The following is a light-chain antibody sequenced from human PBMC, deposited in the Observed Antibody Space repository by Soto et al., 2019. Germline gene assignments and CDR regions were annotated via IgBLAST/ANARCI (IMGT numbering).Light chain of an antibody. J-gene: IGLJ1*01. Sequence: QSALTQPRSVSGSPGQSVTISCTETSSDVGGYNYVYWYQQHPGKAPKLMIYDVGKRPSGVPDRFSGSKSGNTASLTISGLQAEDEADYYCCSYAGSYTHVFGTGTKLTVL. CDR1: SSDVGGYNY. V-gene: IGLV2-11*01. CDR3: CSYAGSYTHV. CDR2: DVG.